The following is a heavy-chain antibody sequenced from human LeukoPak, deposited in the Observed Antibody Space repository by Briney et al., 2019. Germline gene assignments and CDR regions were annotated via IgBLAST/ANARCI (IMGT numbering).Heavy chain of an antibody. CDR3: ARGGPYDYIWGSYRFLSD. Sequence: ASVKVSCKSSGYSFSDYAMHWVRQAPGQGLEWMGRINPNSGGTNYAQKFQGRVTMTRDTSISTAYMEVSRLRSDDTAVYYCARGGPYDYIWGSYRFLSDWGQGTLVTVSS. V-gene: IGHV1-2*06. D-gene: IGHD3-16*02. CDR1: GYSFSDYA. J-gene: IGHJ4*02. CDR2: INPNSGGT.